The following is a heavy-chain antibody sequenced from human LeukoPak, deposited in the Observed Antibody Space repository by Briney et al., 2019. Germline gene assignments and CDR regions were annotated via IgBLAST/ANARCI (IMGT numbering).Heavy chain of an antibody. CDR3: ARDRAGSYFEEANVDY. D-gene: IGHD1-26*01. J-gene: IGHJ4*02. V-gene: IGHV1-18*01. CDR1: GYTFTSYG. CDR2: ISAYNGNT. Sequence: ASVKVSCKASGYTFTSYGISWVRQAPGQRLEWMGWISAYNGNTNYAQKLQGRVTVTTDTSTSTAYMELRSLRSDDTAVYYCARDRAGSYFEEANVDYWGQGTLVTVSS.